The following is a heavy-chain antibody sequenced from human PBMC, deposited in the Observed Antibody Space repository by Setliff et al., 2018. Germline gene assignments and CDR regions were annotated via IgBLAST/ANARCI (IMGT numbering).Heavy chain of an antibody. J-gene: IGHJ1*01. CDR3: AKDNIWSLDD. CDR2: ILYDGSNK. CDR1: GFTFSSYA. D-gene: IGHD2-15*01. V-gene: IGHV3-30*01. Sequence: GGSLRLSCAASGFTFSSYAMHWVRQAPGKGLQWVAVILYDGSNKYYADSVKGRFTISRDNSKNTLYLEMNSLRSEDTGIYYCAKDNIWSLDDWGQGTLVTVSS.